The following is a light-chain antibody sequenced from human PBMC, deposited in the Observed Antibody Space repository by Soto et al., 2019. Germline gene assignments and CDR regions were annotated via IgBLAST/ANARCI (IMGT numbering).Light chain of an antibody. CDR1: QSVTSNS. CDR2: VPS. Sequence: EIVLTQSPDTLSLSPGDRATLSCRASQSVTSNSLAWYQQKPGQAPRLLIYVPSIRATGIPDRFSDSGSGTDFTITISRLEPDEFAVYSCQQYGSSPQLTLAGGTTANIK. J-gene: IGKJ4*01. CDR3: QQYGSSPQLT. V-gene: IGKV3-20*01.